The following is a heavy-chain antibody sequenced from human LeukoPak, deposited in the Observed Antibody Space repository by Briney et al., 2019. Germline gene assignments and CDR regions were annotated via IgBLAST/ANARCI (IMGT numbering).Heavy chain of an antibody. CDR1: GGSISSSYY. D-gene: IGHD2-8*01. CDR3: ARGRNCTNGVCPLNQKYFQH. Sequence: PSETLSLTCTVSGGSISSSYYWGWIRQPPGKGLEWIGSIFYSGITYYNPSLKSRVTISVDTSKNQFSLKLSSVTAADTAVYYCARGRNCTNGVCPLNQKYFQHWGQGTLVTVSS. CDR2: IFYSGIT. V-gene: IGHV4-39*07. J-gene: IGHJ1*01.